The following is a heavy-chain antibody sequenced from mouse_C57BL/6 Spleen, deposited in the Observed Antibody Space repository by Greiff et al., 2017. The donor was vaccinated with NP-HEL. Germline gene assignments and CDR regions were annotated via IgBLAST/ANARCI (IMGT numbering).Heavy chain of an antibody. Sequence: VQLQQSGPELVKPGASVKISCKASGYAFSSSWMNWVKQRPGKGLEWIGRIYPGDGDTNYNGKFKGKATLTADKSSSTAYMQLSSLTSEDSAVYFCARSGLSYFDYWGQGTTLTVSS. CDR1: GYAFSSSW. J-gene: IGHJ2*01. D-gene: IGHD2-4*01. V-gene: IGHV1-82*01. CDR2: IYPGDGDT. CDR3: ARSGLSYFDY.